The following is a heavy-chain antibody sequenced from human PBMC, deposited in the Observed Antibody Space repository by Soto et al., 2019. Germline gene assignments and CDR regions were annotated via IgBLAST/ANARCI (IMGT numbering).Heavy chain of an antibody. CDR1: GGTFSSYA. CDR3: AGDPQPFYGDYDNRGYYYGMDV. Sequence: QVQLVQSGAEVKKPGSSVKVSYKASGGTFSSYAISWVRQAPGQGLEWMGGIIPIFGTANYAQKFQGRVTITADKSTSTAYMELSSLRSEDTAVYYCAGDPQPFYGDYDNRGYYYGMDVWGQGTTVTVSS. V-gene: IGHV1-69*06. D-gene: IGHD4-17*01. CDR2: IIPIFGTA. J-gene: IGHJ6*02.